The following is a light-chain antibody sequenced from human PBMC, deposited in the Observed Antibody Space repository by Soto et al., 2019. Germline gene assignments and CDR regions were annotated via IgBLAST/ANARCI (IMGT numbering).Light chain of an antibody. J-gene: IGKJ1*01. CDR2: GAS. V-gene: IGKV3-20*01. Sequence: EIVLTQSPGTLSLSPGARATLSCRASQSVSSSYLAWYQQKPGQAPRLLIYGASRRATGIPDRFSGSGSGTEFTLTISSLQPDDFATYYCQQYNSYSWTFGQGTKVDIK. CDR1: QSVSSSY. CDR3: QQYNSYSWT.